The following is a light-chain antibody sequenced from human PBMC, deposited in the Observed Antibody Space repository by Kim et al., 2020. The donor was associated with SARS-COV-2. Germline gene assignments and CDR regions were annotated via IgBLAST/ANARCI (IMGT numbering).Light chain of an antibody. J-gene: IGLJ3*02. Sequence: QAGLTQPPSVSKGLRQTATLTCTGNSNNVGNQGAAWLQQHQGHPPKLLSYRNNNRPSGISERLSASRSGNTASLTITGLQPEDEADYYCSAWDSSPRNWVFGGGTQLTVL. V-gene: IGLV10-54*01. CDR3: SAWDSSPRNWV. CDR2: RNN. CDR1: SNNVGNQG.